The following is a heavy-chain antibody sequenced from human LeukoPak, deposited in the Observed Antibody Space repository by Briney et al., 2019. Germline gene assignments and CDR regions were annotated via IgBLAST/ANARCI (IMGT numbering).Heavy chain of an antibody. J-gene: IGHJ4*02. D-gene: IGHD3-10*01. CDR2: ISYDGSNK. CDR1: GFTFGSYG. V-gene: IGHV3-30*18. Sequence: GGSLRLSCAASGFTFGSYGMHWVRQAPGKGLEWVAVISYDGSNKYYADSVKGRFTISRDNSKNTLYLQMNSLRAEDTAMYYCAKDSGRSIPVMRVQGSDYWGQGTLVTVSS. CDR3: AKDSGRSIPVMRVQGSDY.